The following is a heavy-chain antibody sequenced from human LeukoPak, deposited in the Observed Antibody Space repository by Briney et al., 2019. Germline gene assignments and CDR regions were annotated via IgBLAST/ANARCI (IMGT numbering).Heavy chain of an antibody. D-gene: IGHD4-17*01. Sequence: GESLEISCDGSGYNFTSYWIGWVRQVPGKGLEWMGIIHPADSDTIFSPSFLGQVTISADKSINTAYLQWSRLKASDTAIYYCARMDDYGDYGIYWGQGTLVTVSS. CDR3: ARMDDYGDYGIY. CDR1: GYNFTSYW. V-gene: IGHV5-51*01. CDR2: IHPADSDT. J-gene: IGHJ4*02.